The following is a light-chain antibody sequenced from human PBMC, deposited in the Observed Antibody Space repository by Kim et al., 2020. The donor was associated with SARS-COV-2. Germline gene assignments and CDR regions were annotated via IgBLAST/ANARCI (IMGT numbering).Light chain of an antibody. CDR1: SLRRYY. V-gene: IGLV3-19*01. CDR2: GKN. Sequence: LGQTFRITCQGDSLRRYYATWYQQKPGQAPVLVIYGKNNRPSGIPDRFSGSSSGNTASLTITGAQAEDEAAYYCNSWDSSTNHVVFGGGTQLTVL. J-gene: IGLJ2*01. CDR3: NSWDSSTNHVV.